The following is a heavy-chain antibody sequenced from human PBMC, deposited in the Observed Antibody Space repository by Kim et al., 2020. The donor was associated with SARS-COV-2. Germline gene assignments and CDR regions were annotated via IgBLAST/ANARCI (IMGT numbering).Heavy chain of an antibody. V-gene: IGHV4-39*02. CDR3: ARLEYSSSSRLFDP. CDR1: GGSVSSSNYY. CDR2: IYYTGDT. J-gene: IGHJ5*02. D-gene: IGHD6-6*01. Sequence: SETLSLTCTVSGGSVSSSNYYWGWIRQPPGKGLEWIGNIYYTGDTYYNPSLKRRVTISVDTSKNHLFLKLSPLTAADTAVYYCARLEYSSSSRLFDPWGQGTLVTVSS.